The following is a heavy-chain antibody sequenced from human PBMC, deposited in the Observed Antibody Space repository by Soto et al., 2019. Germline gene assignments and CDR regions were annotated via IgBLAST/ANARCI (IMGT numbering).Heavy chain of an antibody. CDR3: ARHAYYYES. CDR1: GGSISSSSYY. Sequence: PSETLSLTCTVSGGSISSSSYYWGWIRQPPGKGLEWIGSIYYSGSTYYNPSLKSRVTISVDTSKNQFSLKLSSVTAADTAVYYCARHAYYYESWGQGTLVTVSS. CDR2: IYYSGST. J-gene: IGHJ4*02. D-gene: IGHD3-22*01. V-gene: IGHV4-39*01.